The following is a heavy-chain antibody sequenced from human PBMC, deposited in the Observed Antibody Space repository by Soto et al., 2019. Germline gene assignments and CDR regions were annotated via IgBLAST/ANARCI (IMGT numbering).Heavy chain of an antibody. CDR1: GFTFSSYA. CDR2: ISYDGSNK. D-gene: IGHD6-19*01. Sequence: GSLRLSCAASGFTFSSYAMHWVRQAPGKGLEWVAVISYDGSNKYYADSVKGRFTISRDNSKNTLYLQMNSLRAEDTAVYYCARAGYSSGWYGYYYYGMDVWGQGTTVVYYGMDVWGQGTTVTVSS. CDR3: ARAGYSSGWYGYYYYGMDVWGQGTTVVYYGMDV. J-gene: IGHJ6*02. V-gene: IGHV3-30-3*01.